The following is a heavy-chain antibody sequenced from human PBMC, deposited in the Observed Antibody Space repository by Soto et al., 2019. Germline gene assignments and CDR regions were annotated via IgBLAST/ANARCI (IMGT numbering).Heavy chain of an antibody. V-gene: IGHV3-33*01. CDR1: GFIFSDYG. J-gene: IGHJ5*02. Sequence: QVQVVESGGGVVQPGRSLRLSCAASGFIFSDYGMHWVRQAPGKGLEWVALIWFDGSNKDYADSVKGRFTISRDNSKNTLYLPMKSLRVEDTAVYYCARGMYFYDSSGPNWFDPWGQGTLVTVSS. CDR2: IWFDGSNK. CDR3: ARGMYFYDSSGPNWFDP. D-gene: IGHD3-22*01.